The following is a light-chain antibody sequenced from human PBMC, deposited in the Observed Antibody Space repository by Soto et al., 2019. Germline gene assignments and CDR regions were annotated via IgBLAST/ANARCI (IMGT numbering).Light chain of an antibody. CDR2: DTT. Sequence: QAVVTQEPSLTVSPGGQSTSPLAPTLGAVTIGHYPYWFQQKPGQVPRTLIFDTTNKQSWTPARFSGSLLGGKAALTLSGAQPEDEADYYCLLSYSGAWVFGGGTKLTVL. V-gene: IGLV7-46*01. CDR1: LGAVTIGHY. J-gene: IGLJ3*02. CDR3: LLSYSGAWV.